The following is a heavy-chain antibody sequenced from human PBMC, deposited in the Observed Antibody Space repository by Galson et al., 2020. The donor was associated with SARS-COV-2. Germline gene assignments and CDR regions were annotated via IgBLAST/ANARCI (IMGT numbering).Heavy chain of an antibody. V-gene: IGHV3-30*03. D-gene: IGHD6-13*01. Sequence: GGSLRLSCAASGVTFDDYGMSWVRQAPGKGLEWVAIISYDGTKRYNLDSVKGRFTISRDNSKNTLYLQMDSLTTEDTAVYYCARETDDYTSSWYDSWGQGTLVTVSS. J-gene: IGHJ5*01. CDR2: ISYDGTKR. CDR1: GVTFDDYG. CDR3: ARETDDYTSSWYDS.